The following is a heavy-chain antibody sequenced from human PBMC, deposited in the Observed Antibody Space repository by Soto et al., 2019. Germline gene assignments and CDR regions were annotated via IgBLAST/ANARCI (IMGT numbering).Heavy chain of an antibody. V-gene: IGHV3-13*01. CDR2: IGYAGNT. D-gene: IGHD4-17*01. CDR1: GFSFNNYD. Sequence: EAQLVESGGGLVQPGGSLRLSCAASGFSFNNYDMHWVRQATRKSLEWVASIGYAGNTDYTRSVKDRFTSSIKNAINTFNLQIGGPRAEDTAVYYCARGTTVTKGSCCYLELWGSGTLVTVSS. J-gene: IGHJ2*01. CDR3: ARGTTVTKGSCCYLEL.